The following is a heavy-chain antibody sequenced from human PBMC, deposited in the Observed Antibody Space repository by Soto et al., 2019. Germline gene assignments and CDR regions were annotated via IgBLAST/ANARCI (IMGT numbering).Heavy chain of an antibody. D-gene: IGHD4-4*01. V-gene: IGHV3-23*01. CDR2: MSGSGGHI. CDR3: ARAVTQYFDS. J-gene: IGHJ4*02. CDR1: GFSFNFYV. Sequence: GGSLRLSCAASGFSFNFYVMTWVRQAPGKGLEWVSGMSGSGGHIYYADSVKGRFTVSRDNSNSTLYLQMNSLRAEDTAVYYCARAVTQYFDSWGQGSLVTAPQ.